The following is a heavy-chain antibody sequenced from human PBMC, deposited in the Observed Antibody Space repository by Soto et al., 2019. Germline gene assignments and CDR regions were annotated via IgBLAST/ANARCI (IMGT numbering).Heavy chain of an antibody. CDR3: TRDRREATTDY. V-gene: IGHV1-69*04. J-gene: IGHJ4*02. Sequence: SVKVSCKASGGTFSSYSFSWVRQAPGQGLEWMGRVIPILDMANYAQKFQGRVTITADKSTSTVYMEMSSLRSEDTAIYYCTRDRREATTDYWGQGALVTVSS. CDR2: VIPILDMA. CDR1: GGTFSSYS.